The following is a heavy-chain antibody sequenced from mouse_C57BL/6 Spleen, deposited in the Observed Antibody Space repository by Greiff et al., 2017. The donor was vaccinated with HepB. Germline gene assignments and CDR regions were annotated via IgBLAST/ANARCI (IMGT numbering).Heavy chain of an antibody. D-gene: IGHD5-5*01. Sequence: VKLVESGPELVKPGASVKISCKASGYAFSSSWMNWVKQRPGKGLEWIGRIYPGDGDTNYNGKFKGKATLTADKSSSTAYMQLSSLTSEDSAVYFCARMGGLPHYFDYWGQGTSLTVSS. CDR3: ARMGGLPHYFDY. CDR1: GYAFSSSW. V-gene: IGHV1-82*01. CDR2: IYPGDGDT. J-gene: IGHJ2*02.